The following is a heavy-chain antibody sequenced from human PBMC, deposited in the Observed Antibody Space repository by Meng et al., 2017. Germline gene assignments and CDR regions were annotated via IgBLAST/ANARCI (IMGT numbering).Heavy chain of an antibody. CDR1: GFTLSDYY. CDR3: ARVLDRSGGADY. V-gene: IGHV3-11*01. Sequence: LVGSGGGVVTPGGALSPSCAASGFTLSDYYMSCIRQAPGKGLEWVSYISSSGSTIYYADSVKGRFTISRDNAKNSLYLQMNSLRAEDTAVYYCARVLDRSGGADYWGQGTLVTVSS. D-gene: IGHD3-16*01. J-gene: IGHJ4*02. CDR2: ISSSGSTI.